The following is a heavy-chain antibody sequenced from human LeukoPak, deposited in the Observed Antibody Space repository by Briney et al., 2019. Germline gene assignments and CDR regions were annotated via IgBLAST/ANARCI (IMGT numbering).Heavy chain of an antibody. Sequence: GGSLRLSCAASGFTFSDYYMSWIRQAPGKGLEWVSYISSSGSTIYYADSVKGRFTTSRDNAKNSLYLQMNSLRAEDTALYYCAKDSRGSGSRYYGMDVWGQGTTVTVSS. V-gene: IGHV3-11*01. J-gene: IGHJ6*02. CDR1: GFTFSDYY. CDR2: ISSSGSTI. CDR3: AKDSRGSGSRYYGMDV. D-gene: IGHD3-10*01.